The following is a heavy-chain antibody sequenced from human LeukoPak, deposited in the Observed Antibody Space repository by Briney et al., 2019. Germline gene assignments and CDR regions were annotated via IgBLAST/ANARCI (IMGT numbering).Heavy chain of an antibody. CDR3: ATFPGRAVTARTGYFDL. Sequence: ASVKVSCKASGYTFTSYGISWVRQAPGQGLEWMGWISAYNGNTNYAQKLQGRVTMTTDTSTSTAYMELRSLRSDDTAVYYCATFPGRAVTARTGYFDLWGRGTLVTVSS. CDR2: ISAYNGNT. D-gene: IGHD2-21*02. CDR1: GYTFTSYG. J-gene: IGHJ2*01. V-gene: IGHV1-18*01.